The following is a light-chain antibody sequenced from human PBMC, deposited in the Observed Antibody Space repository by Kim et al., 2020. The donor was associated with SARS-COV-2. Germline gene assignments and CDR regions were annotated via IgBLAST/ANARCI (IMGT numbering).Light chain of an antibody. J-gene: IGKJ2*01. V-gene: IGKV3-20*01. CDR1: QRVRDNY. CDR3: QRYGCSPPYT. CDR2: GAS. Sequence: ETVLTQSPDTLSLSPGDRATLSCRASQRVRDNYISWYQHKPGPPPRLLIYGASSRARGGPDRYSGGGSGTDSTLTIDRLQPEYLAVYYCQRYGCSPPYTCGKETKLE.